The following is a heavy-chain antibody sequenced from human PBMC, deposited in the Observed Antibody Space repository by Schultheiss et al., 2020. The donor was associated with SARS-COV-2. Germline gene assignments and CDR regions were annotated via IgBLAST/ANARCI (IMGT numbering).Heavy chain of an antibody. D-gene: IGHD2-21*01. V-gene: IGHV4-61*08. J-gene: IGHJ6*02. Sequence: SETLSLTCTVSGGSISSGGYYWSWIRQHPGKGLEWIGYIYYSGSTYYNPSLKSRVTISVDTSKNQFSLKVSSVTAADTAVYYCARDCGSVACPYGMDLWGQGTTVTVSS. CDR2: IYYSGST. CDR3: ARDCGSVACPYGMDL. CDR1: GGSISSGGYY.